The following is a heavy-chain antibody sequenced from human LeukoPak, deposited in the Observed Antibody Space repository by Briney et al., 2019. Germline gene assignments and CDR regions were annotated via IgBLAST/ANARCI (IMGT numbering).Heavy chain of an antibody. D-gene: IGHD2-2*01. CDR1: GFTFSNYN. CDR3: ARALEYQLPDY. CDR2: ISSSSYYI. V-gene: IGHV3-21*01. J-gene: IGHJ4*02. Sequence: PGGSLRLSCAASGFTFSNYNMIWVRQAPGKGLEWVSSISSSSYYIYYTDSVKGRFTISRDNAKNSLFLQMDSLRAEDTAVYYCARALEYQLPDYWGQGTLVTVSS.